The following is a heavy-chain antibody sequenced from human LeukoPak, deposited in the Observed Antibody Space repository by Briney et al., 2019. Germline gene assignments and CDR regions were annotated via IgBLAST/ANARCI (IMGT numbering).Heavy chain of an antibody. D-gene: IGHD3-22*01. V-gene: IGHV5-51*01. Sequence: GESLKISCKGSGYNFTNFWIGWVRQMPGKGLEWMGIIYPGDSDTRYSPSFQGQVTISADKSISTAYLQWSSLKASDTAMYYCASQDSSGYYWTPSYAFDIWGQGTMVTVSS. CDR1: GYNFTNFW. J-gene: IGHJ3*02. CDR2: IYPGDSDT. CDR3: ASQDSSGYYWTPSYAFDI.